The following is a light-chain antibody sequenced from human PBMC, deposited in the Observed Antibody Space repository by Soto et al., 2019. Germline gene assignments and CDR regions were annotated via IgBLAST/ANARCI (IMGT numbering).Light chain of an antibody. CDR3: QQYDSTPYT. J-gene: IGKJ2*01. CDR2: WAS. Sequence: DIVMTQSPDSLAVSLGERATINCKSSQSVLYSSNNRNYLVWYQQKPGQPPKLLIYWASTRESGVPDRFSGSGSGTHFTLTISSLQAEDVAVYYCQQYDSTPYTFGQGTKLEIK. V-gene: IGKV4-1*01. CDR1: QSVLYSSNNRNY.